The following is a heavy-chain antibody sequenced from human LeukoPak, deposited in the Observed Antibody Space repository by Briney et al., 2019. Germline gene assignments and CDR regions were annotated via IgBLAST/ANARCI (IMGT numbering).Heavy chain of an antibody. Sequence: GGSLRLSCAASGFTFSSYAMGWVRQAPGKGLEWVSAISGSGDTYYADSVKGRFTISRDNSKNTLYLQMNSLRAEDTAVYHCAKDRDILTGYYPDYWGQGTLVTVPS. CDR2: ISGSGDT. V-gene: IGHV3-23*01. D-gene: IGHD3-9*01. J-gene: IGHJ4*02. CDR1: GFTFSSYA. CDR3: AKDRDILTGYYPDY.